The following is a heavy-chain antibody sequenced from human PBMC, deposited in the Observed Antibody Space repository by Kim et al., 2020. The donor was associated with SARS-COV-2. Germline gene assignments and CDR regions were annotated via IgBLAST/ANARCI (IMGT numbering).Heavy chain of an antibody. V-gene: IGHV4-34*01. CDR1: GGSFSGYY. J-gene: IGHJ5*02. CDR2: INHSGST. D-gene: IGHD3-10*01. Sequence: SETLSLTCAVYGGSFSGYYWSWIRQPPGKGLEWIGEINHSGSTNYNPSLKSRVTISVDTSKNQFSLKLSSVTAADTAVYYCARATPYGSGSYFERTNWFDPWGQGTLVTVSS. CDR3: ARATPYGSGSYFERTNWFDP.